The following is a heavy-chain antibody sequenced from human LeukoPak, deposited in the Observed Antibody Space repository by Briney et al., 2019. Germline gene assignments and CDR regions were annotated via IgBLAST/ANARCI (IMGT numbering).Heavy chain of an antibody. CDR1: GYSFTTHG. Sequence: ASVKVSCKASGYSFTTHGITWVRQAPGQGLEWMGWISAYNGNTKYAQSLQGRVTMTTDTSTTTAYMELRSLRSDDTAVYYCAREADCSYSGCYGSYYSYLGVWGTGTTVTVSS. CDR2: ISAYNGNT. V-gene: IGHV1-18*01. J-gene: IGHJ6*03. D-gene: IGHD2-2*01. CDR3: AREADCSYSGCYGSYYSYLGV.